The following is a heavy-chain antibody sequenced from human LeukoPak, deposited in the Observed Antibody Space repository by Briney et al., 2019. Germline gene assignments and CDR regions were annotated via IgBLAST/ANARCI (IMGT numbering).Heavy chain of an antibody. Sequence: ASVKVSCKASGYTFTSYGISWVRQAPGQGLEWMGWISAYNGNTNYAQKLQGRVTMTTDTSTSTAYMELRSLRSDDTAVYYCARDDSSGWLGGWFDPWGQGTLVTVSS. J-gene: IGHJ5*02. CDR3: ARDDSSGWLGGWFDP. D-gene: IGHD6-19*01. CDR2: ISAYNGNT. V-gene: IGHV1-18*01. CDR1: GYTFTSYG.